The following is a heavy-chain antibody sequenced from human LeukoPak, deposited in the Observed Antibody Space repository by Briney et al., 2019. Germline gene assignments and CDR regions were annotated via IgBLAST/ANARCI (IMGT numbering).Heavy chain of an antibody. V-gene: IGHV3-74*01. CDR1: GFTFSSYW. D-gene: IGHD6-19*01. CDR3: ARDHGYSSGWSSHRDAFDI. J-gene: IGHJ3*02. Sequence: QPGGSLRLSCAASGFTFSSYWMHWVRQAPGKGLVWVSRINSDGSSTSYADSVKGRFTISRDNAKNSLYLQMNSLRAEDTAVYYCARDHGYSSGWSSHRDAFDIWGQGTMVTVSS. CDR2: INSDGSST.